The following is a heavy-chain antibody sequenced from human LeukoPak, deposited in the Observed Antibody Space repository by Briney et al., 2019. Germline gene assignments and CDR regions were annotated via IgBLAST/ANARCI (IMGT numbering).Heavy chain of an antibody. D-gene: IGHD2-2*01. V-gene: IGHV4-4*07. CDR1: GGSISSYY. J-gene: IGHJ4*02. CDR2: IYTSGST. CDR3: ARNLWPSLVPTTLPFDY. Sequence: SETLSLTCTVSGGSISSYYWSWIRQPAGKGLEWIGRIYTSGSTNYNPSLKSRVTMSVDTSKNQFSLKLSSVTAEDTAVYYCARNLWPSLVPTTLPFDYWGQGTLVTVSS.